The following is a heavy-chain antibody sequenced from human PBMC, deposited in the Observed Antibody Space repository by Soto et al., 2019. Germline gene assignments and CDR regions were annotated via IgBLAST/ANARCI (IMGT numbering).Heavy chain of an antibody. D-gene: IGHD6-25*01. CDR2: IYYSGST. CDR3: ARDRIAAGYYYGMDV. J-gene: IGHJ6*02. Sequence: QVQLQESGPGLVKPSETLSLTCTVSGGSISSYYWSWIRQPPGKGLEWIGYIYYSGSTNYNPSLKSRVTISVDTSKNQFSLKLSSVTAADTAVYYCARDRIAAGYYYGMDVWGQGTTVTVSS. CDR1: GGSISSYY. V-gene: IGHV4-59*01.